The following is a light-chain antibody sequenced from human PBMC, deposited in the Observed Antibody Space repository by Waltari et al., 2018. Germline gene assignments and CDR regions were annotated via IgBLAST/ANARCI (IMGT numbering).Light chain of an antibody. J-gene: IGLJ3*02. V-gene: IGLV3-21*02. CDR3: QVRDSSSDYRV. Sequence: SYVLTQAPSVSVAPGQAARTTWEGDDIGSKRVTWYPPKPGHAPLLVVYDNRVRPSGIPDRFSGSNSGNTATLTISGVEAGDEADYYCQVRDSSSDYRVFGGGTKLTVL. CDR2: DNR. CDR1: DIGSKR.